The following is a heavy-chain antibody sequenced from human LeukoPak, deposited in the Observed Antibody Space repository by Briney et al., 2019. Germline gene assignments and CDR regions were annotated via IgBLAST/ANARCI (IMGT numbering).Heavy chain of an antibody. CDR1: GGSISSYY. CDR3: ARSARLVPAAMMDV. CDR2: IYTSGST. Sequence: SEPLSLTCTVSGGSISSYYWSWIRQPAGKGLEWIGRIYTSGSTNYNPSLKSRVTMSVDTSKNQFSLKLGSVTAADTAVYYCARSARLVPAAMMDVWGQGTTVTVSS. V-gene: IGHV4-4*07. D-gene: IGHD2-2*01. J-gene: IGHJ6*02.